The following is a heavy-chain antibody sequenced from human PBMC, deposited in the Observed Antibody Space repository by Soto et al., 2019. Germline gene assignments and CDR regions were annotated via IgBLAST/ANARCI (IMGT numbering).Heavy chain of an antibody. CDR3: ARAWGTTHIAVAGTWFDP. CDR1: GGTFSSYA. CDR2: IIPIFGTA. J-gene: IGHJ5*02. D-gene: IGHD6-19*01. Sequence: VASVKVSCKASGGTFSSYAISWVRQAPGQGLEWMGGIIPIFGTANYAQKFQGRATITADESTSTAYMELSSLRSEDTAVYYCARAWGTTHIAVAGTWFDPWGQGTLVTVSS. V-gene: IGHV1-69*13.